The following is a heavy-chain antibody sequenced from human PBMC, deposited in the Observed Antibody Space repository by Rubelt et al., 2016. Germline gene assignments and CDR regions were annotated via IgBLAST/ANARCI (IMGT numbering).Heavy chain of an antibody. Sequence: QVQLQESGPGLVKPSQTLSLTCTVSGGSISSGGYYWSWIRQHPGKGLEWIGYIYYSGSTYYKPSLKSRVTISLYTSKNQFSLKLSSVTAADTAVYYCARKDIVATVAYFDYWGQGTLVTVSS. CDR3: ARKDIVATVAYFDY. V-gene: IGHV4-31*03. J-gene: IGHJ4*02. D-gene: IGHD5-12*01. CDR1: GGSISSGGYY. CDR2: IYYSGST.